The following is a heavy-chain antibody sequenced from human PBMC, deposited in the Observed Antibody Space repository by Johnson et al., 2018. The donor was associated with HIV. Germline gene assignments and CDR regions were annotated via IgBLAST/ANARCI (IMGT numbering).Heavy chain of an antibody. CDR2: ITSSGSSI. V-gene: IGHV3-11*01. CDR3: SMDTLAWGLLPPIGAFDI. D-gene: IGHD1-26*01. CDR1: GLPVSSNY. J-gene: IGHJ3*02. Sequence: VQLVESGGGLIQPGGSLRLSCAASGLPVSSNYMSWVRQDPGKGLECLSYITSSGSSIYYTASVKGRFTTSRDNANTSLFLRMNSLRAEDTAVYYCSMDTLAWGLLPPIGAFDIWGQGTMVTVSS.